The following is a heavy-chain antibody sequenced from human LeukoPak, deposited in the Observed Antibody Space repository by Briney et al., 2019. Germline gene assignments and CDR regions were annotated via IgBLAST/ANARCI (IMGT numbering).Heavy chain of an antibody. CDR2: IWTASDT. Sequence: GGSLRLSCAASGFTFSSFDMHWVRQPPGQGLEWVSTIWTASDTYYPGSVGGRFTLSRDNAKNSLYLQMNSLTAGDTAVYYCARGPPRGKYYYMDVWGKGTTVTVSS. J-gene: IGHJ6*03. D-gene: IGHD1-1*01. CDR1: GFTFSSFD. V-gene: IGHV3-13*01. CDR3: ARGPPRGKYYYMDV.